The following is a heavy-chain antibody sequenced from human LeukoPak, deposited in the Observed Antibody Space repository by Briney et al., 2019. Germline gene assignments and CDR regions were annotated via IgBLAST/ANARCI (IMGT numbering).Heavy chain of an antibody. CDR3: ARLVRYCSTNSCYPFDY. D-gene: IGHD2-2*01. CDR2: MYYSGGT. Sequence: SETRSLTCTVSGGSISSSSHYWGWIRQPPGKGLEWIGSMYYSGGTYYNPSLKSRVTISIDTSKNQFSLKLNPVTAADTAVYYCARLVRYCSTNSCYPFDYWGQGTLVTVSS. J-gene: IGHJ4*02. CDR1: GGSISSSSHY. V-gene: IGHV4-39*01.